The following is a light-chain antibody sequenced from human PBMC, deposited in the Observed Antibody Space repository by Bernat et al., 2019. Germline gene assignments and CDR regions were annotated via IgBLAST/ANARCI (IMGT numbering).Light chain of an antibody. CDR1: QDISTS. Sequence: DIQMTQSPTLLSASVGDKVTITCRASQDISTSLAWLQQKPGRAPKSLIYSASILQSEFPSKFSGSGYGTDFSLTVSSLHPGDSATYYCQQYHVCPPTFGQATKVEIK. CDR3: QQYHVCPPT. J-gene: IGKJ1*01. CDR2: SAS. V-gene: IGKV1-16*02.